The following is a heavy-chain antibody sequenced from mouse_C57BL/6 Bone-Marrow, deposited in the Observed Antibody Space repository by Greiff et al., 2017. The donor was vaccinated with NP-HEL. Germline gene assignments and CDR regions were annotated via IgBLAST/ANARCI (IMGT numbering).Heavy chain of an antibody. V-gene: IGHV1-18*01. CDR3: ARSAYYDYDWFAY. CDR2: INPNNGGT. CDR1: GYTFTDYN. Sequence: EVKLMESGPELVKPGASVKIPCKASGYTFTDYNMDWVKQSHGKSLEWIGDINPNNGGTIYNQKFKGKATLTVDKSSSTAYMELRSLTSEDTAVYYCARSAYYDYDWFAYWGQGTLVTVSA. D-gene: IGHD2-4*01. J-gene: IGHJ3*01.